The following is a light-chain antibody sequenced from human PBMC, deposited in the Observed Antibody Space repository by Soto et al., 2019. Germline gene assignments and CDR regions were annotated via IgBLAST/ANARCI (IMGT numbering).Light chain of an antibody. CDR2: GAS. V-gene: IGKV3-15*01. CDR3: QQYNDWLWT. J-gene: IGKJ1*01. Sequence: EIVMTQSPATLSVSPGEGATLSCRASQSVSSNLTWYQQKPGQAPRLLLYGASTRATGIPVRFSGSGFGTEFTLTISSLQSEDSAVYFCQQYNDWLWTFGQGTKVDIK. CDR1: QSVSSN.